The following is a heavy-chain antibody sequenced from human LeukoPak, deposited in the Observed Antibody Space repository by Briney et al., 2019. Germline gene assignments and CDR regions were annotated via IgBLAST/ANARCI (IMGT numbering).Heavy chain of an antibody. D-gene: IGHD6-13*01. Sequence: GSRRLSCAASGFTFSSYAMSWVRQAPGKGLEWVSAISGSGGSTYYADSVKGRFTISRDNSKNTLYLQMNSLRAEDTAVYYCAKSSFLAAAGDYWGQGTLVTVSS. CDR2: ISGSGGST. J-gene: IGHJ4*02. CDR3: AKSSFLAAAGDY. CDR1: GFTFSSYA. V-gene: IGHV3-23*01.